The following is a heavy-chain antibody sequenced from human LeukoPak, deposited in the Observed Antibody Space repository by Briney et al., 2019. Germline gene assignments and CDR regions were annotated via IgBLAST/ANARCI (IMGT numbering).Heavy chain of an antibody. CDR3: ARDSSPHGLTTGRRRYYYYYYMDV. J-gene: IGHJ6*03. Sequence: QPGGSLRLSCAASGFTFSSYWMSWVRQAPGKGLEWVANIKQDGSEKYYVDSVKGRFTISRDNAKNSLYLQMNSLRAEDTAVYYCARDSSPHGLTTGRRRYYYYYYMDVWGKGTTVTVSS. V-gene: IGHV3-7*01. D-gene: IGHD1-1*01. CDR1: GFTFSSYW. CDR2: IKQDGSEK.